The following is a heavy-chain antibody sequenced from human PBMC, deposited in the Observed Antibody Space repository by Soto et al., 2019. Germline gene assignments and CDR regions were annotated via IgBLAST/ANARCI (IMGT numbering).Heavy chain of an antibody. V-gene: IGHV3-30-3*01. D-gene: IGHD2-2*01. CDR3: ARVRGKVVPAAGFDY. CDR2: ISYDGSNK. J-gene: IGHJ4*02. CDR1: GFTFSSYA. Sequence: QVQLVESGGGVVQPGRFLRLSCAASGFTFSSYAMHWVRQAPGKGLEWVAVISYDGSNKYYADSVKGRFTISRDNSKNTLYLQMNSLRAEDTAVYYCARVRGKVVPAAGFDYWGQGTLVTVSS.